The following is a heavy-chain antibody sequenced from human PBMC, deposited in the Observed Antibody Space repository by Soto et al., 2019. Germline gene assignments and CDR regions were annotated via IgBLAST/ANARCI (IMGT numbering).Heavy chain of an antibody. CDR3: ARASAGYFDWLLPIHYYYGMDV. J-gene: IGHJ6*02. CDR2: IKQDGSEK. V-gene: IGHV3-7*01. Sequence: HPGGSLRLSCAASGFTFSSYWMSWVRQAPGKGLEWVANIKQDGSEKYYVDSVKGRFTISRDNAKNSLYLQMNSLRAEDTAVYYCARASAGYFDWLLPIHYYYGMDVWGQGTTVTVSS. CDR1: GFTFSSYW. D-gene: IGHD3-9*01.